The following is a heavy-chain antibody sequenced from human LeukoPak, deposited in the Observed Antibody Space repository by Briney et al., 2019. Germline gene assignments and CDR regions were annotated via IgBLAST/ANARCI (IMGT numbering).Heavy chain of an antibody. CDR3: AKDRTALYSGYDWYAFDI. V-gene: IGHV3-23*01. CDR1: GFTFRNYG. J-gene: IGHJ3*02. Sequence: PGGTLRLSCAASGFTFRNYGMSWVRQAPGKGLEWVSAISGSGVSTYYADSVKGRFTISRDNSKNTLYLQMNSLRAEDTAVYYCAKDRTALYSGYDWYAFDIWGQGTMVTVSS. D-gene: IGHD5-12*01. CDR2: ISGSGVST.